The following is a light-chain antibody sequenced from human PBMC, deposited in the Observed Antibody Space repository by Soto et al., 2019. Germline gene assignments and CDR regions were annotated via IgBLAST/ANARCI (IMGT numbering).Light chain of an antibody. V-gene: IGKV3-15*01. Sequence: EIVMTQSPATLSVSPGGRATLSCRASQSVRSNLAWYQQKPGQAPRLLIFGASTRATGIPARFSGTGSGTEFTLTISSLQSEDLAVYYCQQYNNWPQTFGQGTKV. CDR2: GAS. CDR3: QQYNNWPQT. J-gene: IGKJ1*01. CDR1: QSVRSN.